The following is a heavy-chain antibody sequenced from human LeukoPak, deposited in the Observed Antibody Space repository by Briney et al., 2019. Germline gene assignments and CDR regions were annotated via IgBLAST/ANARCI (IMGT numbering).Heavy chain of an antibody. CDR3: ARDQYPTYYYDSSGYYPPGY. CDR1: GFTFSSYS. V-gene: IGHV3-21*01. J-gene: IGHJ4*02. CDR2: IKSSSSYI. Sequence: GGSLRLSCAASGFTFSSYSMNWVRQAPGKGLEWVSCIKSSSSYIYYADSVKGRFTISRDNAKNSLYLQMNSLRAEDTAVYYCARDQYPTYYYDSSGYYPPGYWGQGTLVSASS. D-gene: IGHD3-22*01.